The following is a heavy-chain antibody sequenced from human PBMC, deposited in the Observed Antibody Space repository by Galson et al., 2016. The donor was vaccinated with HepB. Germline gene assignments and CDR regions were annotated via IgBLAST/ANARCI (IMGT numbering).Heavy chain of an antibody. CDR1: GFSFSSYV. CDR2: ISYDGKTK. D-gene: IGHD3-10*01. CDR3: AKPPSGEDDAFHI. J-gene: IGHJ3*02. Sequence: SLRLSCAASGFSFSSYVMHWVRQAPGKGLEWVAVISYDGKTKFYGDSVKGRFTISRDHSKSTLYLQMNSLRAEDTAVYFCAKPPSGEDDAFHIWGQGTLVTVSS. V-gene: IGHV3-30*18.